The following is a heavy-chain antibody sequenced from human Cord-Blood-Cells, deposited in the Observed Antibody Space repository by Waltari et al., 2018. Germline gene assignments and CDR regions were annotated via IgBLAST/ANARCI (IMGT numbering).Heavy chain of an antibody. D-gene: IGHD6-6*01. CDR1: GFTFSNAW. CDR3: TTEGDSSSSYYYYYYMDV. V-gene: IGHV3-15*01. Sequence: EVQLVESGGGLVKPGGSLRLSCAASGFTFSNAWMSWVRQAPGKGLGWVGRNKSKTDGGTTDYAAPMKGRFTISRDDSKNTLYLQMNSLKTEDTAVYYCTTEGDSSSSYYYYYYMDVWGKGTTVTVSS. CDR2: NKSKTDGGTT. J-gene: IGHJ6*03.